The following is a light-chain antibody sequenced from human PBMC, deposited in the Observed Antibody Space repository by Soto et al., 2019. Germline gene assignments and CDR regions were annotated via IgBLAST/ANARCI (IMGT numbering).Light chain of an antibody. CDR3: SSYRTGSVVL. CDR1: SSDVGGYNY. V-gene: IGLV2-14*01. J-gene: IGLJ3*02. Sequence: QSALTQPASVSGSPGQSVTISCTGTSSDVGGYNYVSWYQQHPGKAPKLVIYGVNYRPSGVSARFSGSKFQNTASLTTSGLQAEDEADYYCSSYRTGSVVLFGGGTKLTVL. CDR2: GVN.